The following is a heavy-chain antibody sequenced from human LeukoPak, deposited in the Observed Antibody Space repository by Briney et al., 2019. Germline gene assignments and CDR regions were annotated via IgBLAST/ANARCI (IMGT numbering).Heavy chain of an antibody. J-gene: IGHJ4*02. CDR3: ARGLSAAGGAYFDY. CDR2: INPNSGGT. Sequence: GASVKVSCKASGYTFSGYYIHWVRQAPGQGLEWMGWINPNSGGTNYAQKFQGRVTMTRDTSISTAYMELSSLRSDDTAVYYCARGLSAAGGAYFDYWGQGTLVTVSS. CDR1: GYTFSGYY. D-gene: IGHD6-25*01. V-gene: IGHV1-2*02.